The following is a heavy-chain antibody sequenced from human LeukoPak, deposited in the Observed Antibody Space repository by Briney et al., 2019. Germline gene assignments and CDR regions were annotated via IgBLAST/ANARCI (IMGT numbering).Heavy chain of an antibody. CDR1: GYSISSSYF. V-gene: IGHV4-38-2*02. Sequence: SETLSLTCTVSGYSISSSYFWGWIRQPPGRGLEWIGSIYHSGSTNYNPSLKSRVTISVDTSKNQFSLKLSSVTAADTAVYYCARLGYCSSTSCYKAPYYYYYMDVWGKGTTVTVSS. CDR3: ARLGYCSSTSCYKAPYYYYYMDV. J-gene: IGHJ6*03. CDR2: IYHSGST. D-gene: IGHD2-2*02.